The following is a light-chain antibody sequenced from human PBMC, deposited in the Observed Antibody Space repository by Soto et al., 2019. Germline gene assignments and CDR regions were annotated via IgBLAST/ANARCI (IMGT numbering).Light chain of an antibody. Sequence: EIVLTQSPGTLSLSRGERATLSCRASQSISSNYLAWYQQKPGQAPRLLIYGASSRATGIPDRFSGSGSGTDFTLTISRLEPEDSAIYYCQQYGSWTFGQGTKVEIK. CDR2: GAS. CDR1: QSISSNY. J-gene: IGKJ1*01. V-gene: IGKV3-20*01. CDR3: QQYGSWT.